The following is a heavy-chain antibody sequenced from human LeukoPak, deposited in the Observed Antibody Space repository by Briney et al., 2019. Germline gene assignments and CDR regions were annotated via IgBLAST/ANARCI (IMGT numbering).Heavy chain of an antibody. CDR2: ISDGGSST. J-gene: IGHJ4*02. D-gene: IGHD1-26*01. CDR1: GFTFSSYA. CDR3: AKTIRATTYFFDY. Sequence: GGSLRLSCAASGFTFSSYAMSWARQAPGKGLEWVSSISDGGSSTYYADSVKGHFTISRDNSKNTLYLQMSSLRAEDTALYYCAKTIRATTYFFDYWGQGTLVTVSS. V-gene: IGHV3-23*01.